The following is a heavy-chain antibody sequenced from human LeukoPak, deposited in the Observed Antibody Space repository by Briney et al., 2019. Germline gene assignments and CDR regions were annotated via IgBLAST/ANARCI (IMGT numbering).Heavy chain of an antibody. CDR2: IYYSGST. D-gene: IGHD2-15*01. J-gene: IGHJ5*02. V-gene: IGHV4-34*01. CDR3: ARIYCSGGSCYSGGWFDP. CDR1: GGSFSGYY. Sequence: SETLSLTCAVYGGSFSGYYWGWIRQPPGKGLEWIGSIYYSGSTYHSPPLKSRVTISVDTSKNQFSPKLNSVTAADTAVYYCARIYCSGGSCYSGGWFDPWGQGTLVTVSS.